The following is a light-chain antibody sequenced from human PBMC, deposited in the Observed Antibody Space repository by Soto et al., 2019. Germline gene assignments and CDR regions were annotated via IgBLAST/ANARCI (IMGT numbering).Light chain of an antibody. CDR3: SSYAGSNNVV. Sequence: QSALTQPPSASGSPGQSVTISCTGTSSDGGGYNYVSWYQQHPGKAPKLMIYEVSKRPSGVPDRFSGSKSGNTASLTVSGLQAEDEADYYCSSYAGSNNVVFCGGTKLTVL. CDR1: SSDGGGYNY. CDR2: EVS. V-gene: IGLV2-8*01. J-gene: IGLJ2*01.